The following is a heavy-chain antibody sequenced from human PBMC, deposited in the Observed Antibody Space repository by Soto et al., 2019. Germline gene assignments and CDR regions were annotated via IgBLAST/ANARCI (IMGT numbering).Heavy chain of an antibody. D-gene: IGHD3-3*01. Sequence: QLQLQESGPGLVKPSETLSLTCTVSGGSLSSRSHYWGWIRQSPGKHLEWIGSSYYRGSTHYNPSLKTRVTISVDTSKNQVSLKVYSVTAADTAVYYCATADGFGVVTPLVEYWGQGILVTVSS. J-gene: IGHJ4*02. CDR3: ATADGFGVVTPLVEY. CDR1: GGSLSSRSHY. CDR2: SYYRGST. V-gene: IGHV4-39*01.